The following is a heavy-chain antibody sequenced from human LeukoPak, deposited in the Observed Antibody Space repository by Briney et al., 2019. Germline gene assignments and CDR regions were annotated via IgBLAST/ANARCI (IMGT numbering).Heavy chain of an antibody. V-gene: IGHV1-69*13. Sequence: ASVKVSCTASGGTFSSYAISWVRQAPGQGLEWMGGIIPMFGSANYAQKFQGRVTITADESMSTAHMELSSLRSEDTAVYYCARDSTPSYYDILTGYYYYYYGMDVWGQGTTVTVSS. CDR3: ARDSTPSYYDILTGYYYYYYGMDV. CDR2: IIPMFGSA. CDR1: GGTFSSYA. J-gene: IGHJ6*02. D-gene: IGHD3-9*01.